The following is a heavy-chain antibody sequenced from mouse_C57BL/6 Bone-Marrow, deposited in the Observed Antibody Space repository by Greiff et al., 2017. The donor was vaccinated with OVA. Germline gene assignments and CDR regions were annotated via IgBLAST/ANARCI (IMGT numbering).Heavy chain of an antibody. CDR1: GYAFSSSW. CDR2: IYPGDGDT. V-gene: IGHV1-82*01. D-gene: IGHD2-3*01. CDR3: ARHGDGYYASYFDY. J-gene: IGHJ2*01. Sequence: VQLVESGPELVKPGASVKISCKASGYAFSSSWMNWVKQRPGKGLEWIGRIYPGDGDTNYNGKFKGKATLTADKSSSTAYMQLSSLTSEDSAVYFCARHGDGYYASYFDYGGQGTTLTVSS.